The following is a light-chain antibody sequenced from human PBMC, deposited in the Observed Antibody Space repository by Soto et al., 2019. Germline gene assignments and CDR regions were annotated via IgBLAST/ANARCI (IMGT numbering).Light chain of an antibody. CDR2: GAS. V-gene: IGKV3-20*01. CDR1: QSVSSSY. Sequence: EIVLTQSPGTLSLSPGERATLSCRASQSVSSSYLAWYQQKPGQAPRLLIYGASSRATGIPDRFSGSGSGTDFTLTISRLEPEDFAVYYCHQYGSSAYTFGQGTKREIK. J-gene: IGKJ2*01. CDR3: HQYGSSAYT.